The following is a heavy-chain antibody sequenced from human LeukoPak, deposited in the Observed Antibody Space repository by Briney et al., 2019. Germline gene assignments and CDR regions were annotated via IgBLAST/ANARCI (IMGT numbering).Heavy chain of an antibody. Sequence: GASVKVSCKASGYTFTGYYMHRVRQAPGQGLEWMGRINPNSGGTNYAQKFQGRVTMTRDTSVSTAYMELSRLRSDDTAVYYCARLVPTDDAFDIWGQGTMVTVSS. CDR3: ARLVPTDDAFDI. V-gene: IGHV1-2*06. CDR2: INPNSGGT. J-gene: IGHJ3*02. D-gene: IGHD3-16*02. CDR1: GYTFTGYY.